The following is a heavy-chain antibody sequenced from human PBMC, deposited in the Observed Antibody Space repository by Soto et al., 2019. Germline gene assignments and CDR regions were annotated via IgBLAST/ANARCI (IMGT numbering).Heavy chain of an antibody. CDR1: GGSISSYY. Sequence: SEPLSLTCTVSGGSISSYYWIWIRQPPGKGLEWIGYISYSGSTNYNPSLKSRPTISVDTSKNQFSLKLRSVTAADTAVYYCARASPYGDYALDYWGQGTLVTVSS. V-gene: IGHV4-59*01. CDR2: ISYSGST. CDR3: ARASPYGDYALDY. D-gene: IGHD4-17*01. J-gene: IGHJ4*02.